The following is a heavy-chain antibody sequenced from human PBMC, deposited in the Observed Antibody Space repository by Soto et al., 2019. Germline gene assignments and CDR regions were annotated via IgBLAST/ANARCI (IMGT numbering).Heavy chain of an antibody. J-gene: IGHJ5*02. CDR3: AREGPYSSSSGRWFDP. CDR2: IYYSGST. CDR1: GGSVSSGSYY. Sequence: QVQLQESGPGQVKPSETLCLTCTVSGGSVSSGSYYWSWIRQPPGKGLEWIGYIYYSGSTNYNPSLKSRVTISVDTSKNQFSLKLSSVTAADTAVYYCAREGPYSSSSGRWFDPWGQGTLVTVSS. D-gene: IGHD6-6*01. V-gene: IGHV4-61*01.